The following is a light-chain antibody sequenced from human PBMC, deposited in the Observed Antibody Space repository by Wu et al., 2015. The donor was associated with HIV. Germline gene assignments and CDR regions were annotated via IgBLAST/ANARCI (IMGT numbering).Light chain of an antibody. J-gene: IGKJ1*01. Sequence: DIQMTQSPSSLSASVGDRVTITCRASQSISNYLNWYQQKPGKAPKVLIYAASSFQSGVPSRFSGSGSGTDFILTISSLQPEDFATYYCQQSYSTPWTFGQGTKVEIK. CDR3: QQSYSTPWT. CDR1: QSISNY. CDR2: AAS. V-gene: IGKV1-39*01.